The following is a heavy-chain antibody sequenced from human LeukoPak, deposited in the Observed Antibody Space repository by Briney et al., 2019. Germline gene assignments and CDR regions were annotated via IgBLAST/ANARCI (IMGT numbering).Heavy chain of an antibody. CDR1: GGCISSGGYY. D-gene: IGHD1-14*01. Sequence: SQTLSLTCTVSGGCISSGGYYWSWIRQHPGKGLEWIGYIYYSGSTYYNPSLKSRVTISVDTSKNQFSLKLSSVTAADTAVYYCARDTPAEESPGWFDPWGQGTLVTVSS. CDR2: IYYSGST. J-gene: IGHJ5*02. CDR3: ARDTPAEESPGWFDP. V-gene: IGHV4-31*03.